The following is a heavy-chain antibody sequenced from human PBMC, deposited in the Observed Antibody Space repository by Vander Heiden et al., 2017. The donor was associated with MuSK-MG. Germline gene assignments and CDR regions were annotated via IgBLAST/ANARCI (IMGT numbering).Heavy chain of an antibody. CDR2: IYWDDDE. Sequence: QLTLTESGPTLVRPTQTLTLTCSFSGFSLTESGVGVGWIRQPPGKALEWLALIYWDDDELYSPSLTTRLTITKDTSRKEVVLTMANVAPMDTATYFCVHSPAMAEIDYWGQGIRVIVSS. D-gene: IGHD2-2*01. V-gene: IGHV2-5*02. J-gene: IGHJ4*02. CDR1: GFSLTESGVG. CDR3: VHSPAMAEIDY.